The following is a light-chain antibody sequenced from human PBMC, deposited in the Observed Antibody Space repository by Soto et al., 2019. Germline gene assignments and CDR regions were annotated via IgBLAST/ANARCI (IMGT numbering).Light chain of an antibody. V-gene: IGKV3-15*01. CDR3: QQYNNWLS. Sequence: EIVVTQSPATLSVSPGERATLSCRASQSVSSNLAWYQQRPGQAPRLLIYSASTRATGIPARFSGSGSGTEFTLTINSLQSEDFAVYYCQQYNNWLSFGGGTKVEI. CDR2: SAS. CDR1: QSVSSN. J-gene: IGKJ4*01.